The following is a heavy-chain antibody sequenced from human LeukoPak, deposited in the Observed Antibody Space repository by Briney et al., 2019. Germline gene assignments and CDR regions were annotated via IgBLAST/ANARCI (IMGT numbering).Heavy chain of an antibody. D-gene: IGHD3-10*01. CDR2: INHSGST. CDR3: ARGLGTSPNYYGSGSYYNSWFDP. Sequence: SETLSLTCAVYGGSFSGYYWSWIRQPPGKGLEWIGEINHSGSTNYNPSLKSRVTISVDTSKNQFSLKLSSVTAADTAVYYCARGLGTSPNYYGSGSYYNSWFDPWGQGTLVTVSS. J-gene: IGHJ5*02. V-gene: IGHV4-34*01. CDR1: GGSFSGYY.